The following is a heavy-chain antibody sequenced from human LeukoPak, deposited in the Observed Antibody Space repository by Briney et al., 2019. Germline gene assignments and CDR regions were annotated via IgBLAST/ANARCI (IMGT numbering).Heavy chain of an antibody. CDR3: ARGSYDFWSGQISFTYGMGV. J-gene: IGHJ6*02. V-gene: IGHV4-34*01. CDR1: GGSFSGYY. Sequence: SETLSLTCAVYGGSFSGYYWSWIRQPPGKGLEWIGEINHSGSTNYNPSLKSRVTISVDTSKNQFSLKLSSVTAADTAVYYCARGSYDFWSGQISFTYGMGVWGQGTTVTVSS. CDR2: INHSGST. D-gene: IGHD3-3*01.